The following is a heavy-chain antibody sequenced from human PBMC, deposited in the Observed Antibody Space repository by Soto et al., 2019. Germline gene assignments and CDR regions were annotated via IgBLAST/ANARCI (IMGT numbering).Heavy chain of an antibody. CDR1: GFNFSSYA. V-gene: IGHV3-30-3*01. D-gene: IGHD3-9*01. J-gene: IGHJ4*02. Sequence: GGSLRLSCAASGFNFSSYARHWVRQAPGKGLEWVAVISYDGSNKYYADSVKGRFTISRDNSKNTLYLQMNSLRAEDTAVYYCARDSDVLRYFDWLSAGYYFDYWGQGTLVTVSS. CDR2: ISYDGSNK. CDR3: ARDSDVLRYFDWLSAGYYFDY.